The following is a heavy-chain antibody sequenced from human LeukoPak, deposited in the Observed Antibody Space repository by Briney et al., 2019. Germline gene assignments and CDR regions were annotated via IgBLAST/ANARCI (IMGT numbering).Heavy chain of an antibody. J-gene: IGHJ4*02. CDR1: GDSINGFY. Sequence: SETLSLTCTVPGDSINGFYWSWIRQPLGMGLEWIGCIYYSGSTNYNPSLKSRVTISVDTSKNQFSLKLSSVTAADTAVYYCARGVVIAPQTFDYWGQGTLVTVSS. CDR2: IYYSGST. D-gene: IGHD2-21*01. CDR3: ARGVVIAPQTFDY. V-gene: IGHV4-59*01.